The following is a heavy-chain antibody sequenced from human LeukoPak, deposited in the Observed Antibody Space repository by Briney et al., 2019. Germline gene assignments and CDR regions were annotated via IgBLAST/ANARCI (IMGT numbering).Heavy chain of an antibody. D-gene: IGHD2-2*01. V-gene: IGHV3-23*01. CDR2: ISGSGGRT. CDR1: GFTFSSDV. J-gene: IGHJ6*03. CDR3: AKPYCSSTNCYHLGNYYYYYMDV. Sequence: GGSLRLSCAASGFTFSSDVMSWVRQAPGKGLEWVSGISGSGGRTYYADSVKGRFTISRDNSINTLYLQMNSLRAEDTAVYYCAKPYCSSTNCYHLGNYYYYYMDVWGKGTTVTVSS.